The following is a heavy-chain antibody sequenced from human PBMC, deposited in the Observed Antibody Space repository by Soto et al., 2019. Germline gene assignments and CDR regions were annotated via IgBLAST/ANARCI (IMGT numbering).Heavy chain of an antibody. V-gene: IGHV1-18*01. CDR1: GYNFISYG. J-gene: IGHJ5*02. CDR3: ARALGSGVDNWFGP. CDR2: ISGYNGNT. Sequence: ASVKVSCKTSGYNFISYGITWVRQAPGQGLEWMGRISGYNGNTDYAQRFQGRVTMTTDTSTSTAYMELRSLRSDDTAVYYCARALGSGVDNWFGPWGQGTLVTVS. D-gene: IGHD3-3*01.